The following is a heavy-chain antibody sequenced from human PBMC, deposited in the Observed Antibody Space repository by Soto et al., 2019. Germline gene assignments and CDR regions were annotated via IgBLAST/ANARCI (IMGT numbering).Heavy chain of an antibody. V-gene: IGHV1-69*01. J-gene: IGHJ5*02. CDR1: GGTFSSYA. Sequence: QVQLVQSGAEGKKPGYSVKVSCKASGGTFSSYAISWVRQAPGQGLEWMGGRIPSFGKTNYGQKVQGRIILSFGTANKTQKFQGRVTMSSNESTSTGYMEPSSMRSENTTVYYCARSNYGGNTVFHCFDPWGQATMVTVFS. CDR2: RIPSFGKT. CDR3: ARSNYGGNTVFHCFDP. D-gene: IGHD4-17*01.